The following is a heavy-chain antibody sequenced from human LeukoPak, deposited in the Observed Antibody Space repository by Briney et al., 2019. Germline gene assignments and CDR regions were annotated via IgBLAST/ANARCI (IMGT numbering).Heavy chain of an antibody. J-gene: IGHJ4*02. CDR1: GFTFSSYA. D-gene: IGHD6-19*01. CDR3: ARPPPSQWPLNYFDY. V-gene: IGHV3-30-3*01. Sequence: PGRSLRLSCAASGFTFSSYAMHWVRQAPGKGLEWVAVMSYDGSNKYYADSVKGRFTISRDNSKNTLYLQMNSLRAEDTAVYYCARPPPSQWPLNYFDYWGQGTLVTVSS. CDR2: MSYDGSNK.